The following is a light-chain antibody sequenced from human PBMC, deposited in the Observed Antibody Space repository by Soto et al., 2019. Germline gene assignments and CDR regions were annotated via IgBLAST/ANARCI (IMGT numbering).Light chain of an antibody. V-gene: IGKV1-5*01. CDR3: QQYNSYPS. CDR2: DAS. J-gene: IGKJ1*01. CDR1: QSISSW. Sequence: DSEVTQSQSSLSASVGDRVPITCRASQSISSWLAWYQQKPGKAPKLLIYDASSLESGVPSRFSGSGSGTEFTLTISSLQPDDFATYYCQQYNSYPSFGQGTKVDI.